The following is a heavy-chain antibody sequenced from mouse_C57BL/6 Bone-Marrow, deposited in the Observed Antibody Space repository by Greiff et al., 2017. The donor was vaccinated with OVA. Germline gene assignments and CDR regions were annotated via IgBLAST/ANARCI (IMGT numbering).Heavy chain of an antibody. CDR3: ARELWYFDV. J-gene: IGHJ1*03. CDR2: ISYDGSN. CDR1: GYSITSGYY. Sequence: EVHLVESGPGLVKPSQSLSLPCSVTGYSITSGYYWNWIRQFPGNKLEWMGYISYDGSNNYNPSLKNRISITRDTSKNQFFLKLNSVTTEDTATYYCARELWYFDVWGTGTTVTVSS. V-gene: IGHV3-6*01.